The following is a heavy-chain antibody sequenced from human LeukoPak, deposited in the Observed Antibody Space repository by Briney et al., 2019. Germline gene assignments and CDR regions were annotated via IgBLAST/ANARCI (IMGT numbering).Heavy chain of an antibody. J-gene: IGHJ4*02. CDR3: AATKFDWLFHFDY. V-gene: IGHV1-18*01. CDR1: GYTFTSYG. Sequence: ASVKVSCKASGYTFTSYGISWVRQAPGQGLEWMGWISAYNGNTIYAQKFQGRVTMTEDTSTDTAYMELSSLRSEDTAVYYCAATKFDWLFHFDYWGQGTLVTVSS. D-gene: IGHD3-9*01. CDR2: ISAYNGNT.